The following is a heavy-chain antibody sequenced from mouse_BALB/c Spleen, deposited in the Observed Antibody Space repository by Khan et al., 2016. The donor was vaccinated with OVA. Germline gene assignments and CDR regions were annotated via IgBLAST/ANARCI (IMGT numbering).Heavy chain of an antibody. J-gene: IGHJ3*01. Sequence: VQLKESGPELVKPGASVKMSCKASGYTFTSYVMHWVKQKPGLGLEWIGYIYPFNDDTKYNEKFKGKATLTSDKSSSTAYMALSSLTSEDSAVSDCTPVDTCSVSVANWGQGTLVTVSA. CDR2: IYPFNDDT. V-gene: IGHV1S136*01. CDR1: GYTFTSYV. CDR3: TPVDTCSVSVAN.